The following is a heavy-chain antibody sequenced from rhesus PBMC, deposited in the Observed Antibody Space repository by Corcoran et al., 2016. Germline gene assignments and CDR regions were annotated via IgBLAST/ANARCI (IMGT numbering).Heavy chain of an antibody. V-gene: IGHV4-147*01. J-gene: IGHJ4*01. CDR3: ARRSGSYYYFDY. CDR1: GGSISSNY. D-gene: IGHD3-16*01. CDR2: IYGGSGST. Sequence: QVQLQESGPGLVKPSETLSLTCAVSGGSISSNYWSWIRQSPGKGLEGIGYIYGGSGSTSYNTYLKSRVTISTDTYKNQCSLKLSSVTAADTAVYYCARRSGSYYYFDYWGQGVLVTVSS.